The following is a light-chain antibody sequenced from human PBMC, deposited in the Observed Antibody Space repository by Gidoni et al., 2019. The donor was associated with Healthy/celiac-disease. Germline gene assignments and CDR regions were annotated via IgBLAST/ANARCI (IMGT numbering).Light chain of an antibody. V-gene: IGLV3-1*01. CDR3: QAWDSSTAEV. CDR2: QDS. Sequence: SYALTQPPSVSVSPGQTASITCSGDKLGAKYACWYQQKPGQSPVLVIYQDSKRPPGIPELFSGSNAGNTATLTISGTQAMDEADYYCQAWDSSTAEVFGGGTKLTVL. CDR1: KLGAKY. J-gene: IGLJ2*01.